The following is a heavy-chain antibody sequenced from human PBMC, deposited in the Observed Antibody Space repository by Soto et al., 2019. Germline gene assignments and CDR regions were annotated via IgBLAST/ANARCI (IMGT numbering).Heavy chain of an antibody. V-gene: IGHV2-70*01. CDR3: ARSSSSWYPYYFAY. CDR2: IDWDDDK. D-gene: IGHD6-13*01. Sequence: GSGPTLVNPTQTLTLTCTFSGFSLSTSGMCVSWIRQPPGKALEWLALIDWDDDKYYSTSLKTRLTISKDTSKNQVVLTMTNMDPVDTATYYCARSSSSWYPYYFAYWGQGTLVTVSS. J-gene: IGHJ4*02. CDR1: GFSLSTSGMC.